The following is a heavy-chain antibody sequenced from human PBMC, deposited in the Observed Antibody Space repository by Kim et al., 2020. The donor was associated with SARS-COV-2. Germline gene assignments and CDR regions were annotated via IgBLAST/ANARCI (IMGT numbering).Heavy chain of an antibody. CDR2: IYSGGGT. CDR3: ASSSGWYMDNY. CDR1: GLTVSSNY. D-gene: IGHD6-19*01. Sequence: GGSLRLSCAASGLTVSSNYMTWVRQAPGKGLEWVSTIYSGGGTYYADSVRGRFTISRDSSRNMLLLQMNSLRAEDAAVYYCASSSGWYMDNYWGQGILVTVSS. V-gene: IGHV3-66*01. J-gene: IGHJ4*02.